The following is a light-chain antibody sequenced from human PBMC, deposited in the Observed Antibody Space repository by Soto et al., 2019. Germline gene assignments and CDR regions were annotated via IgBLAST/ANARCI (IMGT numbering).Light chain of an antibody. Sequence: DIVMTQTPLSSPVTRGQPASISCKSSQSLVHRDGNTYLSWLHQRPGQPPRLLIYKVSHRLSGVPDRFSGSGAGTHFTLKISRVEAEDVGVYYCMQATQFPHYTFGQGTKLEIK. CDR2: KVS. V-gene: IGKV2-24*01. CDR1: QSLVHRDGNTY. CDR3: MQATQFPHYT. J-gene: IGKJ2*01.